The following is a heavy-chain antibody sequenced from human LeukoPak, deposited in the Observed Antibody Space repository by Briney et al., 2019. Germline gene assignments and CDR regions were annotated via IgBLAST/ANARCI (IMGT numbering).Heavy chain of an antibody. CDR3: AKGLSSSTWADFDY. J-gene: IGHJ4*02. D-gene: IGHD6-13*01. CDR2: ISGSGDRT. Sequence: PGGSLRLSCVASGFTFDSYAMSWVRQAPGKGLEWVPSISGSGDRTYYTDSVKGRFTTSRDNSRNTVYLQMNSLRVEDTAIYYCAKGLSSSTWADFDYWGQGALVTVSS. V-gene: IGHV3-23*01. CDR1: GFTFDSYA.